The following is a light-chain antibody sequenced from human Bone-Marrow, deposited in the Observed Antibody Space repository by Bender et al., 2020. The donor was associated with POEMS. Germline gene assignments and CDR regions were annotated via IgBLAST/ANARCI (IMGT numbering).Light chain of an antibody. CDR3: SSYTSSNSLR. CDR1: TSDIGTYDY. CDR2: EVS. Sequence: QSALTQPASVSGSPGQSITISCTGTTSDIGTYDYVSWYQQHPGNAPKLIIYEVSNRPAGVSNRFSGSKSGNTASLTISGLQAEDEATYYCSSYTSSNSLRFGGGSKLTVL. J-gene: IGLJ2*01. V-gene: IGLV2-14*01.